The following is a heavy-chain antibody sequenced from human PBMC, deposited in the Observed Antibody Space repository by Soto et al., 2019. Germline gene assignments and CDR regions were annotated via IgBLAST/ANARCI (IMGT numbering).Heavy chain of an antibody. J-gene: IGHJ3*02. CDR3: ARSDAIALAYDI. D-gene: IGHD2-8*01. CDR1: GYTFTSYD. CDR2: MNPKNDNT. V-gene: IGHV1-8*01. Sequence: GASVKVSCKASGYTFTSYDIIWVRKAPGQGLEGMGWMNPKNDNTASGQRFQSRGTLTRNTSITTTYMELTSLTSEDTAVYFCARSDAIALAYDIWAQVKRVT.